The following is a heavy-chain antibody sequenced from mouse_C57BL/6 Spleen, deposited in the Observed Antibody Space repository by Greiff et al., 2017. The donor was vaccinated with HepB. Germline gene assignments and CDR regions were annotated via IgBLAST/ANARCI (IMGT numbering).Heavy chain of an antibody. V-gene: IGHV1-18*01. J-gene: IGHJ3*01. D-gene: IGHD2-4*01. CDR1: GYTFTDYN. CDR2: INPNNGGT. Sequence: VQLQQSGPELVKPGASVKIPCKASGYTFTDYNMDWVKQSHGKSLEWIGDINPNNGGTIYNQKFKGKATLTVDKSSSTAYMELRSLTSEDTAVYYCAIRYYDYDWFAYWGQGTLVTVSA. CDR3: AIRYYDYDWFAY.